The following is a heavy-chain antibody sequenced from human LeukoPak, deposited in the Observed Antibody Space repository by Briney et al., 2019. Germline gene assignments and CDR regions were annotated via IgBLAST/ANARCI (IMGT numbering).Heavy chain of an antibody. Sequence: GTSLRLSCAASGFTFSTYGMHWVRQAPGKGLEWVAAISYDGSNKYYADSVKGRFTISRDNSKNTLYLQMNSLRAEDTALYYCAKDNYYDSSAYQDYWGQGTLVTVSS. J-gene: IGHJ4*02. V-gene: IGHV3-30*18. CDR1: GFTFSTYG. D-gene: IGHD3-22*01. CDR2: ISYDGSNK. CDR3: AKDNYYDSSAYQDY.